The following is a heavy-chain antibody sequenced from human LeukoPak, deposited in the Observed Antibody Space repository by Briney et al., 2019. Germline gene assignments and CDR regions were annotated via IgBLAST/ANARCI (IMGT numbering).Heavy chain of an antibody. J-gene: IGHJ4*02. Sequence: GGSLRLSCAASGFTFSSYGMHWVRQAPGRGLEWVAVISYDGSNKYYADSVKGRFTISRDNSKNTLYLQMNSLRAEDTAVYYCAKGATMIVVVKPIDYWGQGTLVTVSS. CDR1: GFTFSSYG. CDR3: AKGATMIVVVKPIDY. D-gene: IGHD3-22*01. V-gene: IGHV3-30*18. CDR2: ISYDGSNK.